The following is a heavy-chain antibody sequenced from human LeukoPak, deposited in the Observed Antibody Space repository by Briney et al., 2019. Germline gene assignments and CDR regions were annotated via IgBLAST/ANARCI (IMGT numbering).Heavy chain of an antibody. D-gene: IGHD5-24*01. J-gene: IGHJ4*02. CDR2: ISGSGGST. CDR3: AKDFLEMATMNAVYRYFDY. V-gene: IGHV3-23*01. Sequence: PGGSLRLSCAASGFTFSSYVMSWVRQAPGKGLEWVSAISGSGGSTYYADSVKGRFTISRDNSKNTLYLQVNSLRAEDTAVYYCAKDFLEMATMNAVYRYFDYWGQGTLVTVSS. CDR1: GFTFSSYV.